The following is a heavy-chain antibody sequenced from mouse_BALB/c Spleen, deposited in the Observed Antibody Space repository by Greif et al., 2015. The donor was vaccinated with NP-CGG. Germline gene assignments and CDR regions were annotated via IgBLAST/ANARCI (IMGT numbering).Heavy chain of an antibody. Sequence: VQLQGSGPELVKPGASVKISCKASGYTFTDYYINWVKQKPGQGLEWIGWIYPGSGNTKYNEKFKGKATLTADTSSSTAYMQLSSLTSEDTTVYFCARRTGTEAMDYWGQGTSVTVSS. CDR3: ARRTGTEAMDY. CDR1: GYTFTDYY. J-gene: IGHJ4*01. D-gene: IGHD4-1*01. V-gene: IGHV1-84*02. CDR2: IYPGSGNT.